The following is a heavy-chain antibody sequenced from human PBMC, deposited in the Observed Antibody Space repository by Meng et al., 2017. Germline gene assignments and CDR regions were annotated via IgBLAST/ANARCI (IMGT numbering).Heavy chain of an antibody. D-gene: IGHD3-22*01. CDR1: GFSVTTSY. V-gene: IGHV3-53*02. CDR2: IYSGGST. J-gene: IGHJ4*02. CDR3: ARNTYYYDSSGYIDY. Sequence: GQRAETRGGLIHPGGSLSLSCKASGFSVTTSYMSWVRQAPGKGLEWVSVIYSGGSTYYADSVKGRFSISRDNSKNTLYLQMNSLRAEDTAVYYCARNTYYYDSSGYIDYWGQGTLVTVSS.